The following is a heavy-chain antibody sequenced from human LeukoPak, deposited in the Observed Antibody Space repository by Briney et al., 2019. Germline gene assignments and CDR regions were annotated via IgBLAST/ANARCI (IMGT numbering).Heavy chain of an antibody. V-gene: IGHV1-69*05. CDR2: IIPIFGTA. J-gene: IGHJ6*03. CDR1: GGTFSSYA. CDR3: ARAQLVCSSTSCYPSYYYYYYMDV. D-gene: IGHD2-2*01. Sequence: SVKVSCKASGGTFSSYAISWVRQAPGQGLEWMGRIIPIFGTANYAQKFQGRVKITTDESTSTAYMELSSLRSEDTAVYLCARAQLVCSSTSCYPSYYYYYYMDVWGKGTTVTVSS.